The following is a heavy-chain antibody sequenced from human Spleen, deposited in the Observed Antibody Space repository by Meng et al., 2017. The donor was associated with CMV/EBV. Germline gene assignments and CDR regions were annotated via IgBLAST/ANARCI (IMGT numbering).Heavy chain of an antibody. CDR1: CYTFTSYG. Sequence: ASVKVSCKASCYTFTSYGISWVRQAPGQGLEWMGWISAYNGNTKYAQKFQGRVTMTTDTSTSTAYMELRSLRSDDTAVYYCARDRGFLTTNWFDPWGQGTLVTVSS. CDR3: ARDRGFLTTNWFDP. J-gene: IGHJ5*02. D-gene: IGHD3-10*01. CDR2: ISAYNGNT. V-gene: IGHV1-18*01.